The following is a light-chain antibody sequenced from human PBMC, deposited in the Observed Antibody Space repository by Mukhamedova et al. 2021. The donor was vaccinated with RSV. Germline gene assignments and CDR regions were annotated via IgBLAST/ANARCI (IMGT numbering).Light chain of an antibody. J-gene: IGLJ3*02. CDR2: DNT. CDR3: QSYDSSLGGWV. V-gene: IGLV1-40*01. Sequence: GSGSNIGAGFDVHWYQQHPGAPSKLLVYDNTNRPSGVPDRFSGSKSVTSASLAIAGLQAEDEAAYYCQSYDSSLGGWVFGGGTRL. CDR1: GSNIGAGFD.